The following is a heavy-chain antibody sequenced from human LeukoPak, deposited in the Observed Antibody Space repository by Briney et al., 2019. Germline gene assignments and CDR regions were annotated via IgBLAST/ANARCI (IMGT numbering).Heavy chain of an antibody. Sequence: SETLSLICAVSGGSISSGGYSWSWIRQPPGKGLEWIGYIYHSGSTYYNPSLKSRVTISVDRSKNQFSLKLSSVTAADTAVYYCARVEVDGMDVWGQGTTVTVSS. J-gene: IGHJ6*02. CDR3: ARVEVDGMDV. CDR2: IYHSGST. D-gene: IGHD5-24*01. V-gene: IGHV4-30-2*01. CDR1: GGSISSGGYS.